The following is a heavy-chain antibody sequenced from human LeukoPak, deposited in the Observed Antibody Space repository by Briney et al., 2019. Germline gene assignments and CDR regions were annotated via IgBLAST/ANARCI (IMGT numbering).Heavy chain of an antibody. CDR1: GGTFSSYA. CDR2: IIPIFGTA. CDR3: ARDLGYYDSRVYYYYYMDV. J-gene: IGHJ6*03. Sequence: SVKVSCKASGGTFSSYAISWVRQAPGQGLEWMGGIIPIFGTASYAQKFQGRVTITADESTSTAYMELSSLRSEDTAVYYCARDLGYYDSRVYYYYYMDVWGKGTTVTVSS. D-gene: IGHD3-22*01. V-gene: IGHV1-69*13.